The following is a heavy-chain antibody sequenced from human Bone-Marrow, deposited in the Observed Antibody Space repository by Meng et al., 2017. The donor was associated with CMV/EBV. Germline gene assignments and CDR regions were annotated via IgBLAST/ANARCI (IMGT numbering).Heavy chain of an antibody. D-gene: IGHD3-22*01. CDR1: GYTFTRYD. CDR2: MNPNSGNT. J-gene: IGHJ5*02. CDR3: AGGGCAIDSWFDP. Sequence: ASVKVSCKASGYTFTRYDINWVRQATGQGLEWMGWMNPNSGNTGNAQKFKGRVTMTRNTSIITAYMELSSLRSEDTAVDYCAGGGCAIDSWFDPWGQGTLVTVSS. V-gene: IGHV1-8*01.